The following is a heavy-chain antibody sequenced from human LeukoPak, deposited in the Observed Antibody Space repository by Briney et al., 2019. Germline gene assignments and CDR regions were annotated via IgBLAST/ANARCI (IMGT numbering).Heavy chain of an antibody. CDR1: GFTFSSYA. D-gene: IGHD3-10*01. CDR3: AKFWAPPPYVLRFGENWYFDL. J-gene: IGHJ2*01. V-gene: IGHV3-23*01. Sequence: GGSLRLSCAASGFTFSSYAMSWLRQAPGKGLEWVSGISGSGGSTYYAESVKGRFTISRDNSKNTLYLQMNSLQAEDTAVYYCAKFWAPPPYVLRFGENWYFDLWGRGTLVTVSS. CDR2: ISGSGGST.